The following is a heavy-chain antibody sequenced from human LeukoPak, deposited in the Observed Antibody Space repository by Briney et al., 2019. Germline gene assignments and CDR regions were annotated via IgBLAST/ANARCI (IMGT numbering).Heavy chain of an antibody. V-gene: IGHV4-4*07. Sequence: PSETLSLTCTVSGGSISSYYWSWIRQPAGKGLEWIGRIYTSGSTNYNPSLKSRVTMSVDTSKNQFSLKLSSVTAADTAVYYCARWPYCSGASCSRDYWGQGTLVTVSS. CDR1: GGSISSYY. CDR3: ARWPYCSGASCSRDY. J-gene: IGHJ4*02. D-gene: IGHD2-15*01. CDR2: IYTSGST.